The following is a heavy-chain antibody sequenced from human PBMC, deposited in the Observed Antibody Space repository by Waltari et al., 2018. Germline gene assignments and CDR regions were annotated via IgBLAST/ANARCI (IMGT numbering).Heavy chain of an antibody. CDR2: INHSGTT. D-gene: IGHD3-10*01. V-gene: IGHV4-39*07. CDR1: GGSIRRSSYY. CDR3: ARVITMVRGVNYMDV. J-gene: IGHJ6*03. Sequence: QLQLQESGPGLVKPSETLSLTCTVSGGSIRRSSYYWSWIRQPPGKGLEWIGEINHSGTTHYNPSLKGRVTISVDTSKNQFSLKLSSVTAADTAVYYCARVITMVRGVNYMDVWGKGTTVTVSS.